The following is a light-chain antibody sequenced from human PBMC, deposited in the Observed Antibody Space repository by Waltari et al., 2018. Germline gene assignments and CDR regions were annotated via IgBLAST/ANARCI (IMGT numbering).Light chain of an antibody. Sequence: EIVMTQSPLSLPVTPGAPASISCRSSQSLLHSNGFQYLDWYLQKPGQSPQLLIYMGSNRASGVPDRFSGSGSGTDFTLKISRVEAEDVGVYYCMQALQTPLTFGGGTKVEIK. CDR1: QSLLHSNGFQY. V-gene: IGKV2-28*01. CDR3: MQALQTPLT. J-gene: IGKJ4*01. CDR2: MGS.